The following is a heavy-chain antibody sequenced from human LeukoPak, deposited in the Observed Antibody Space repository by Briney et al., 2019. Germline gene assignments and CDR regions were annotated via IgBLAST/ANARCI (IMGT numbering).Heavy chain of an antibody. CDR1: GDSISSSSYY. Sequence: SETLSLTCTVSGDSISSSSYYWGWIRQPPGKGLEWIGSIYYSGSTYYNPSLKSRVTISVDTSKNQFSLKLSSVTAADTAVYYCARAGWLPFDYWGQGTLVTVSS. V-gene: IGHV4-39*01. CDR3: ARAGWLPFDY. J-gene: IGHJ4*02. CDR2: IYYSGST. D-gene: IGHD6-19*01.